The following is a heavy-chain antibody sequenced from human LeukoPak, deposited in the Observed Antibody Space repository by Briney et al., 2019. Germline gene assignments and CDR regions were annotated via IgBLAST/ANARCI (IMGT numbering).Heavy chain of an antibody. V-gene: IGHV1-8*03. CDR1: GYTFTCYD. CDR3: ARYSLGYSRAFDI. Sequence: ASVTVSFTASGYTFTCYDNNLVRHANGQGIEWMGCMNPNSGNTGYVQKFHGRVTITRNTSISTAYMELSSMRSENTAVYYCARYSLGYSRAFDIWGQGTMVTVSS. J-gene: IGHJ3*02. D-gene: IGHD6-13*01. CDR2: MNPNSGNT.